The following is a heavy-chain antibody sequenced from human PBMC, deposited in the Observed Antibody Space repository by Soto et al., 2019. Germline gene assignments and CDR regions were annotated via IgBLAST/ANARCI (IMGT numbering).Heavy chain of an antibody. CDR3: ARSRTLYCSGGSCYRGYYYYYGMDV. J-gene: IGHJ6*02. CDR1: GYTFTSYD. CDR2: MNPNSGNT. D-gene: IGHD2-15*01. Sequence: QVQLVQSGAEVKKPGASVKVSCKASGYTFTSYDINWVRQATGQGLEWMGWMNPNSGNTGYAQKFQGRVTMTRNTSISTAYMELSSLTSEDTAVYYCARSRTLYCSGGSCYRGYYYYYGMDVWGQGTTVTVSS. V-gene: IGHV1-8*01.